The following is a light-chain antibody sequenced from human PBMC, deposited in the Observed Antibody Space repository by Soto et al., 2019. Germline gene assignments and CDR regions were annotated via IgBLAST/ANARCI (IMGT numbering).Light chain of an antibody. Sequence: EIVLTQSPGTLSLSPGERATLSCRASQSVSSSYLAWYQQKPGQAPRLLIYGASSRATGIPDRFSGSGSGTDFTLTISRLEPEDFAVYYCQQSDNWPLTFGGGTKVEIK. V-gene: IGKV3-20*01. CDR2: GAS. J-gene: IGKJ4*01. CDR1: QSVSSSY. CDR3: QQSDNWPLT.